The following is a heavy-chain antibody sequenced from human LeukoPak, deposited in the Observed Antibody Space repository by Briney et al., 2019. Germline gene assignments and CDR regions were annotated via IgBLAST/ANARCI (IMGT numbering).Heavy chain of an antibody. CDR3: ARHRGTSNDDGFDY. V-gene: IGHV4-34*01. J-gene: IGHJ4*02. D-gene: IGHD1-1*01. CDR2: VNESGGT. CDR1: IDSFSNYH. Sequence: SETLSLSCAVYIDSFSNYHWNWIRQTPAKGMEWIGEVNESGGTNISPSLRSRVILSVDTSKNQFSLKLISVTAADTAVYYCARHRGTSNDDGFDYWGQGTLVTVSS.